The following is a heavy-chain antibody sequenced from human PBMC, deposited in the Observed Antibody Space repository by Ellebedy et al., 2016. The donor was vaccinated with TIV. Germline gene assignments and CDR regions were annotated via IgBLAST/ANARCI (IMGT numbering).Heavy chain of an antibody. CDR1: GFTSSDYW. CDR3: VRAVPNWFDP. CDR2: IKPGGTEK. V-gene: IGHV3-7*01. J-gene: IGHJ5*02. Sequence: GESLKISCAASGFTSSDYWMNWVRQAPGKGLEWVANIKPGGTEKFYADSVKGRFTISRDNGKHSLYLQMNSLGADDTAVYYCVRAVPNWFDPWGQGTLVTVSS.